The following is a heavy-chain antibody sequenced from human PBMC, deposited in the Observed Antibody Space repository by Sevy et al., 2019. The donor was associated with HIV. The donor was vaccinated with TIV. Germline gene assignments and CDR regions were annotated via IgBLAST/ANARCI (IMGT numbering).Heavy chain of an antibody. J-gene: IGHJ4*02. CDR3: GRDNWGSIDY. D-gene: IGHD7-27*01. V-gene: IGHV4-59*01. CDR2: AYYNGGT. CDR1: GGSLNTYG. Sequence: SETLSLTCTVSGGSLNTYGWSWIRQPPGKGLEWIGYAYYNGGTNYNPSLKSRLTILVGTSERQFSLQLSSVTPSDTAVYYCGRDNWGSIDYWGQGVLVTVSS.